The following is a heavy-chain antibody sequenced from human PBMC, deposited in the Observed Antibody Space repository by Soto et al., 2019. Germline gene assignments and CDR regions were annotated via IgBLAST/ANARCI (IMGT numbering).Heavy chain of an antibody. J-gene: IGHJ4*02. CDR2: ISAYNGNT. Sequence: ASEQFSCKSSGCTFTSYGISWVRQAPGQGLEWMGWISAYNGNTNYAQKLQGRVTMTTDTSTSTAYMELRSLRSDDTAVYYCASENKCYYDSSGYIRYYCDYWCQGLLVSASS. CDR3: ASENKCYYDSSGYIRYYCDY. D-gene: IGHD3-22*01. CDR1: GCTFTSYG. V-gene: IGHV1-18*01.